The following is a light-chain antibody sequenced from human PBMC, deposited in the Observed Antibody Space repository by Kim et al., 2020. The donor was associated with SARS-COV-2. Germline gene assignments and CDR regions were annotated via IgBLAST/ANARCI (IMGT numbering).Light chain of an antibody. V-gene: IGKV3D-7*01. Sequence: GERVTLSCRASQRVSSSYLTWYQQKPGQAPRLLIYGASSRATGIPARFSGSGSGTDFTLTISSLQPEDFAVYYCQQDYNLLTFGGGTKVDIK. J-gene: IGKJ4*01. CDR3: QQDYNLLT. CDR2: GAS. CDR1: QRVSSSY.